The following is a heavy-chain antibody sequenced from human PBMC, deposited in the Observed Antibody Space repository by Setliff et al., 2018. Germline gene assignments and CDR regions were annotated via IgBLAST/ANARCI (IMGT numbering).Heavy chain of an antibody. D-gene: IGHD6-19*01. Sequence: QPGGSLRLSCAASGFTFSNYWMSWVRQAPGKGLEWVANIKQDGSEEYYVDSVKGRFTISRDNAKNSLYLQMNSLRAEDTAVYYCARGGYSSGWYGVNNYFDYWGQGTLVTVSS. CDR3: ARGGYSSGWYGVNNYFDY. CDR2: IKQDGSEE. J-gene: IGHJ4*02. CDR1: GFTFSNYW. V-gene: IGHV3-7*01.